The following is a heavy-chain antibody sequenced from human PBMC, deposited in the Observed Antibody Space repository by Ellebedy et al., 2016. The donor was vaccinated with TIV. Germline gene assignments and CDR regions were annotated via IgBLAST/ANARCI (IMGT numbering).Heavy chain of an antibody. CDR3: ARDSIGFGEVY. J-gene: IGHJ4*02. CDR1: GFTFSNYW. D-gene: IGHD3-10*01. Sequence: GESLKISCAASGFTFSNYWMHWVRQAPGKGLVWVSQFNIDGSGTNYADSVKGRFSISRDNAKNSLYLQMNSLRAEDTAVYYCARDSIGFGEVYWGQGTLVTVSS. V-gene: IGHV3-74*01. CDR2: FNIDGSGT.